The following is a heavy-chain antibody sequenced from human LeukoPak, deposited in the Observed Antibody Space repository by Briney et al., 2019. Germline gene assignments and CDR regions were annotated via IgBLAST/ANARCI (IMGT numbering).Heavy chain of an antibody. CDR3: ARERYCSRTSCYDGFDI. J-gene: IGHJ3*02. D-gene: IGHD2-2*01. V-gene: IGHV4-34*01. CDR1: GGFFSGYY. Sequence: NPSETLSLICAVYGGFFSGYYWSWIRQPPGKGLEWIGEINHSGSTNYNPSLKSRVTISVDTSKNQFSLKLSSVTATDTAVYYCARERYCSRTSCYDGFDIWGQGTMVTVSS. CDR2: INHSGST.